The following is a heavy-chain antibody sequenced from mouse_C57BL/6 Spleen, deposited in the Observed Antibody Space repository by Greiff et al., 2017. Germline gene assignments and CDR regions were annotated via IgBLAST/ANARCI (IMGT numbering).Heavy chain of an antibody. CDR2: ISDGGSYT. V-gene: IGHV5-4*01. J-gene: IGHJ3*01. CDR3: ARDDGYYVVWAY. Sequence: EVHLVESGGGLVKPGGSLKLSCAASGFTFSSYAMSWVRQTPEKRLEWVATISDGGSYTYYPDNVEGRFTISRDIAKNNLYLQMSHLKSEDTAMYYCARDDGYYVVWAYWGQGTLVTVSA. D-gene: IGHD2-3*01. CDR1: GFTFSSYA.